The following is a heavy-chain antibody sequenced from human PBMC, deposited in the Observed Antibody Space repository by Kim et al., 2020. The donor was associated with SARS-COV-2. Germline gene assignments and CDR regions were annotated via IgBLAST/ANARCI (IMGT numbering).Heavy chain of an antibody. J-gene: IGHJ4*02. V-gene: IGHV5-51*01. D-gene: IGHD1-7*01. CDR3: ARNWNYEIDY. Sequence: DTRYSPSFQGKVTISADKSISTAYLQWSSLKASDTAMYYCARNWNYEIDYWGQGTLVTVSS. CDR2: DT.